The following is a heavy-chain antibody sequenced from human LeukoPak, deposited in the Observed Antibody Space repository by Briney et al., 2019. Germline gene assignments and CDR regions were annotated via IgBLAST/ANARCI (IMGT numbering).Heavy chain of an antibody. V-gene: IGHV3-30*18. J-gene: IGHJ4*02. CDR2: ISHDGSDK. Sequence: GGSLRLSCAASEFTFSAYAMNWVRQAPGKGLEWGAVISHDGSDKYYADSVKGRFTISRDSSKKTLYLQMNSLRAEDTAVYYCTKGRDGSGSYGDYWGQGTLVTVSS. CDR3: TKGRDGSGSYGDY. D-gene: IGHD3-10*01. CDR1: EFTFSAYA.